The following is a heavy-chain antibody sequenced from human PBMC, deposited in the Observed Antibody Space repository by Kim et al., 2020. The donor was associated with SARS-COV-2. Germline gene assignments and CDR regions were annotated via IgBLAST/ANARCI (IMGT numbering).Heavy chain of an antibody. D-gene: IGHD3-10*01. J-gene: IGHJ4*02. CDR3: ARDYYGSGSYYKGGYDY. CDR2: IYSGGST. Sequence: GGSLRLSCAASGFTVSSNYMSWVRQAPGKGLEWVSVIYSGGSTYYADSVKGRFTISRDNCKNTLYLQMNSLRAEDTAVYYCARDYYGSGSYYKGGYDYWGQGTLVTVSS. V-gene: IGHV3-66*01. CDR1: GFTVSSNY.